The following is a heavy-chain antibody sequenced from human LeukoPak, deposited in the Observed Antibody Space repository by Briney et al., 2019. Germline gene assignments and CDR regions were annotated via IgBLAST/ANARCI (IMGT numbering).Heavy chain of an antibody. CDR2: ISWNSGRI. CDR1: GFIFNNYA. Sequence: PGRSLRLSCAGSGFIFNNYAMHWVRQPPGKGLEWVSGISWNSGRIDYADSVKGRFTISRDNAKNSLYLQMNSLRVEDTAFYYCAKDNRRHYTSGPNPDSLHWGQGALVTVSS. CDR3: AKDNRRHYTSGPNPDSLH. J-gene: IGHJ4*02. V-gene: IGHV3-9*01. D-gene: IGHD6-19*01.